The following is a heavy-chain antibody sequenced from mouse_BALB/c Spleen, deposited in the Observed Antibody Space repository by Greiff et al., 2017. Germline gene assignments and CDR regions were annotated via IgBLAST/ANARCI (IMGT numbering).Heavy chain of an antibody. CDR1: GFTFSSYA. CDR3: ARGSRNYDYFDY. V-gene: IGHV5-6-5*01. J-gene: IGHJ2*01. CDR2: ISSGGST. Sequence: EVKVEESGGGLVKPGGSLKLSCAASGFTFSSYAMSWVRQTPEKRLEWVASISSGGSTYYPDSVKGRFTISRDNARNILYLQMSSLRSEDTAMYYCARGSRNYDYFDYWGQGTTLTVSS. D-gene: IGHD2-1*01.